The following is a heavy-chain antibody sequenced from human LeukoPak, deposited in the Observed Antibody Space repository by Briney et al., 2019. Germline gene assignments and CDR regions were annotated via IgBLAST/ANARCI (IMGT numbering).Heavy chain of an antibody. CDR2: IQYDGSDK. V-gene: IGHV3-30*02. J-gene: IGHJ4*01. CDR1: GFTFSSYG. Sequence: GGSLRLSCTASGFTFSSYGIHWVRQAPGKGLEWVTFIQYDGSDKYYADSVKGRFTISRDNSNNTLYLQMNSLRAEDTAVYRCAKDAYSSSWYNGPFDYWGQGTLVTVSS. CDR3: AKDAYSSSWYNGPFDY. D-gene: IGHD6-13*01.